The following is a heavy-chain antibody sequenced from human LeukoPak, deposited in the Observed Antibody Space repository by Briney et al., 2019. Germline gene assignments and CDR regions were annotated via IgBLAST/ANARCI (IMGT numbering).Heavy chain of an antibody. CDR1: GLTFSSYS. CDR3: ARDLRAMVRGVIHY. Sequence: GGSLRLSCAACGLTFSSYSLHWVRQAPGRGLEGVSSISSSSSYIYYADSVKGRFTISRDNAKNSLYLQMNSLRAEDTAVYYCARDLRAMVRGVIHYWGQGTLVTVSS. V-gene: IGHV3-21*01. D-gene: IGHD3-10*01. J-gene: IGHJ4*02. CDR2: ISSSSSYI.